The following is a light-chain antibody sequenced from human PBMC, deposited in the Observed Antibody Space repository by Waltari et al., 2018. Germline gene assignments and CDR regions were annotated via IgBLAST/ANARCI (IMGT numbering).Light chain of an antibody. J-gene: IGKJ4*01. V-gene: IGKV3-11*01. CDR3: QQRSNFS. CDR2: DAA. Sequence: EIVLTQSPATLSLSPGERATLSCRASQSVSSLLAWYQQKPGQAPRLLISDAANRATGIPARFSGSGSGTDFTLTISSLEPEDFAVYYCQQRSNFSFGGGTKVEIK. CDR1: QSVSSL.